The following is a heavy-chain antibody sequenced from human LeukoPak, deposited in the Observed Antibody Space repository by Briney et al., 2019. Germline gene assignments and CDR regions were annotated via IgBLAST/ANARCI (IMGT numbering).Heavy chain of an antibody. CDR3: ARPYYYASGSSYFDC. J-gene: IGHJ4*02. CDR2: ISSSGTTM. Sequence: GGSLRLSCAASGFTFSSYEMNWVRQAPGKGLEWVSYISSSGTTMCYADSVKGRFTISRDNAKNSLYLQMNSLRAEDTAVYYCARPYYYASGSSYFDCWGQGTLVTVSS. V-gene: IGHV3-48*03. D-gene: IGHD3-10*01. CDR1: GFTFSSYE.